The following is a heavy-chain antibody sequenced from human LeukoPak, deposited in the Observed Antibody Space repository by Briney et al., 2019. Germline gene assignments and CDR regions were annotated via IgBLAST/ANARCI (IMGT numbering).Heavy chain of an antibody. J-gene: IGHJ4*02. CDR3: ARGVQDYYDSSGYLDY. V-gene: IGHV3-21*01. CDR2: FSTSSSYI. Sequence: GGSLRLSCAASGFTFSSYSMNWVRQAPGRGLEWVPSFSTSSSYIYYADSVKGRFIISRDNAKNSLYLQMNSLRVEDTAVYFCARGVQDYYDSSGYLDYWGQGTLVTVSS. D-gene: IGHD3-22*01. CDR1: GFTFSSYS.